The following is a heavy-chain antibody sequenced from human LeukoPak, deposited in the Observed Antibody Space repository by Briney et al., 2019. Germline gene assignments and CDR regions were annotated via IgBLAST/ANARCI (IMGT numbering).Heavy chain of an antibody. J-gene: IGHJ3*02. V-gene: IGHV4-4*07. CDR3: ARDHYDFWSGNDAFDI. D-gene: IGHD3-3*01. CDR1: GGSISSYY. Sequence: SETLSLTCTVSGGSISSYYWSWIRQPAGKGLEWIGRIYTSGSTNYNPSLKSRVTMSVDTSKNQFSLKLSSVTAADTAVYYCARDHYDFWSGNDAFDIWGQRTMVTVSS. CDR2: IYTSGST.